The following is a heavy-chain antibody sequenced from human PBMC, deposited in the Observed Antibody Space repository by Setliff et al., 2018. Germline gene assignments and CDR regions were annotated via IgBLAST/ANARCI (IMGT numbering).Heavy chain of an antibody. Sequence: TLSLTCAVYGGSFSGYYWSWIRQPPGKGLEWIGEINHSGSTNYNPSLKSRVTISVDTSRNQFSLKLSSVTAADTAVYYCARGRGQLWLLYFQHWGQGTLVTVSS. D-gene: IGHD5-18*01. V-gene: IGHV4-34*01. CDR3: ARGRGQLWLLYFQH. CDR2: INHSGST. J-gene: IGHJ1*01. CDR1: GGSFSGYY.